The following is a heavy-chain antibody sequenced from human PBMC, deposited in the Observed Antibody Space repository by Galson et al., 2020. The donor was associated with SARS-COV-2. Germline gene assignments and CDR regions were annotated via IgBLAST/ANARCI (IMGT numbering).Heavy chain of an antibody. CDR3: AGGSLGGAGPHHFDS. D-gene: IGHD1-26*01. CDR2: VFHRGSS. Sequence: ASETLSLTCDVSGGSITSLNWWTWVRQPPGKGLEWVGEVFHRGSSYYHPSLRGRVTLSVDKSKNHFSLTLSSVTAADTAVYFCAGGSLGGAGPHHFDSWGQGIQVTVSS. CDR1: GGSITSLNW. J-gene: IGHJ4*02. V-gene: IGHV4-4*02.